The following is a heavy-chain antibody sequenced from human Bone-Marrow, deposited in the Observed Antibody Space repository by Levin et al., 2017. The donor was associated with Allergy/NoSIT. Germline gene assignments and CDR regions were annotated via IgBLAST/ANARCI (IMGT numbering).Heavy chain of an antibody. D-gene: IGHD3-10*01. CDR2: ISYDGSNK. J-gene: IGHJ3*02. CDR1: GFTFSSYA. Sequence: GGSLRLSCAASGFTFSSYAMHWVRQAPGKGLEWVAVISYDGSNKYYADSVKGRFTISRDNSKNTLYLQMNSLRAEDTAVYYCARDFHPRITMVRGVIPVGGAFDIWGQGTMVTVSS. V-gene: IGHV3-30-3*01. CDR3: ARDFHPRITMVRGVIPVGGAFDI.